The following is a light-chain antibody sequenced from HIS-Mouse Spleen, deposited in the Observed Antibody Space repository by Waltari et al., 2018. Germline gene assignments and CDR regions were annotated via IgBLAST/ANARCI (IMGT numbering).Light chain of an antibody. J-gene: IGLJ1*01. CDR2: EVS. Sequence: QSALTQPASVSGSPGQSITISCTGTSSDVGGYNYVSWYQQHTGKAPKLMIYEVSNRPSGVSNRFSGYKSGNTASLTISGLQAEDEADYYCSSYTSSSTLFYVFGTGTKVTVL. V-gene: IGLV2-14*01. CDR3: SSYTSSSTLFYV. CDR1: SSDVGGYNY.